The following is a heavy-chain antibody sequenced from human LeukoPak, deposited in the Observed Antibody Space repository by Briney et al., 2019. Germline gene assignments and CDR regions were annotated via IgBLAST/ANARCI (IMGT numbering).Heavy chain of an antibody. Sequence: GRSLRLSCAISGFNFDDYAMHWVRQAPGRGLEWVSGINWKTGNGIYADSVKGRFTISRDNAKNSLYLQMSSLRAEDTALYYCTRRAARWQFDLWGRGTLLTVSS. V-gene: IGHV3-9*01. CDR3: TRRAARWQFDL. CDR1: GFNFDDYA. CDR2: INWKTGNG. J-gene: IGHJ2*01. D-gene: IGHD5-24*01.